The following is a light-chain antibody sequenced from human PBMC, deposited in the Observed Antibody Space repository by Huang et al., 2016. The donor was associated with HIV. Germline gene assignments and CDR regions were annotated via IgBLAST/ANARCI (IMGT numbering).Light chain of an antibody. CDR1: QDISTY. V-gene: IGKV1-33*01. CDR2: AAS. CDR3: QQYDNLPWT. Sequence: DIQMTQSPSSLSASVRDRVTITCQASQDISTYLNWYQQKPGNAPKVLIYAASNLETGVPSRFSGSGSGTDFTFTISSLQPGDIATYYCQQYDNLPWTFGQGTKVEIK. J-gene: IGKJ1*01.